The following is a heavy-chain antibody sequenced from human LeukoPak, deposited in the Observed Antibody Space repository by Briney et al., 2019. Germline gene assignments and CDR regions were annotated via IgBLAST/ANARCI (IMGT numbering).Heavy chain of an antibody. CDR3: TRGITALAYFDY. CDR2: INPNSGGT. V-gene: IGHV1-2*02. Sequence: GASVKVSCKASGYTFTGYYMHWVRQAPGQGLEWMGWINPNSGGTNYAQKFQGRVTMTRDTSISTAYMELSRLRSDDTAVFYCTRGITALAYFDYWGQGTLVTVSS. J-gene: IGHJ4*02. D-gene: IGHD3-3*02. CDR1: GYTFTGYY.